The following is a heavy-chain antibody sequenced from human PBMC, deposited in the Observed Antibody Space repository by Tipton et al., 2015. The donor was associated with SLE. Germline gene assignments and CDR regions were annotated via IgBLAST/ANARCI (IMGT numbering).Heavy chain of an antibody. CDR1: GGSISSSSYY. CDR2: IYTSGST. V-gene: IGHV4-61*02. Sequence: LRLSCSVSGGSISSSSYYWAWIRQPPGKGLEWIGRIYTSGSTNYNPSLKSRVTISVDTSKNQFSLRLSSVTAADTAVYYCATSTAYYYYYYMDVWGKGTTVTVSS. J-gene: IGHJ6*03. CDR3: ATSTAYYYYYYMDV. D-gene: IGHD2-2*01.